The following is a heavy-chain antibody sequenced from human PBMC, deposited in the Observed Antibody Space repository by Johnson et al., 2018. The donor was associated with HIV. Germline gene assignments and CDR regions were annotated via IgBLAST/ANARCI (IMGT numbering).Heavy chain of an antibody. CDR2: ISYDGSNK. D-gene: IGHD1-26*01. CDR1: GFTFDVYA. Sequence: QVQLVESGGGVVRPGGSLRLSCAASGFTFDVYAMSWVRQAPGKGLEWVAVISYDGSNKYYADSVKGRFTISRDNAKNSLYLQMNSLRAEDTAVYYCARVGGSYGDAFDIWGQGTMVTVSS. V-gene: IGHV3-30*04. J-gene: IGHJ3*02. CDR3: ARVGGSYGDAFDI.